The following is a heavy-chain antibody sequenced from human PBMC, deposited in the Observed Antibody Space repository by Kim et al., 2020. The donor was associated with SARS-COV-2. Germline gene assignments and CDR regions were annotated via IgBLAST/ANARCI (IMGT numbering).Heavy chain of an antibody. CDR2: INPNSGGT. Sequence: ASVKVSCKASGYTFTGYYMHWVRQAPGQGLEWMGRINPNSGGTNYAQKFQGRVTMTRDTSISTAYMELSRLRSDDTAVYYCARDRYGSGSYSPEDWFDPWGQGTLVTVSS. CDR1: GYTFTGYY. J-gene: IGHJ5*02. D-gene: IGHD3-10*01. CDR3: ARDRYGSGSYSPEDWFDP. V-gene: IGHV1-2*06.